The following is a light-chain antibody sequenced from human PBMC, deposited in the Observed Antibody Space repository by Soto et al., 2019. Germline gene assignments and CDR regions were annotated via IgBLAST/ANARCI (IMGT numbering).Light chain of an antibody. Sequence: QSALTQPPSASGSPGQSVTISCTGTSSDVGGYNYVSWYQQHPGKAPKLMIYDVSQRPSGVPDRFSGSKSGNTASLTVSGLQDEDEADYYCSSYAGSNNVVFGGGTKLTVL. J-gene: IGLJ2*01. V-gene: IGLV2-8*01. CDR1: SSDVGGYNY. CDR2: DVS. CDR3: SSYAGSNNVV.